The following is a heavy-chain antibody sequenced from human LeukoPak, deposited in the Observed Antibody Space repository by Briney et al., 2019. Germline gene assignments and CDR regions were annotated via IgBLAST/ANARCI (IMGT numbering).Heavy chain of an antibody. CDR3: ARDRIAAAGSSRGVDY. CDR2: INHSGST. J-gene: IGHJ4*02. V-gene: IGHV4-34*01. D-gene: IGHD6-13*01. CDR1: GGSFSGYY. Sequence: SETLSLTCAVYGGSFSGYYWSWIRLPPGKGLEWIGEINHSGSTNYNPSLKSRVTISVDTSKNQFSLKLSSVTAADTAVYYCARDRIAAAGSSRGVDYWGQGTLVTVSS.